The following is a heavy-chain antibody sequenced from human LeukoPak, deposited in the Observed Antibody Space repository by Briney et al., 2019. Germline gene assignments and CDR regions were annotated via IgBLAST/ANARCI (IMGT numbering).Heavy chain of an antibody. CDR3: ARERKRSWGVDYYYGMDV. J-gene: IGHJ6*02. CDR1: GFTFSSYA. D-gene: IGHD2-15*01. CDR2: IYSGGST. V-gene: IGHV3-66*01. Sequence: GGSLRLSCAASGFTFSSYAMSWVRQAPGKGLEWVSVIYSGGSTYHADSVKGRFTISRDNSKNTLYLQMNSLRAEDTAVYYCARERKRSWGVDYYYGMDVWGQGTTVTVSS.